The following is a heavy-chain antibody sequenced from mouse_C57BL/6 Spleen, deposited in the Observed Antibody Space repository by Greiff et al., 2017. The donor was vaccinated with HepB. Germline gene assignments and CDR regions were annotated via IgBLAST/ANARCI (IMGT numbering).Heavy chain of an antibody. V-gene: IGHV7-4*01. J-gene: IGHJ3*01. CDR3: VKAVSSGSSYTWFAY. CDR2: IRNKANGYTT. CDR1: GFTFNDYQ. D-gene: IGHD1-1*01. Sequence: DVKLVESGGGLVQPGASLRLSCAASGFTFNDYQMSWVRQAPGKAPEWLALIRNKANGYTTEYTASVKGRFTSSRDNSQNILYLQMNTLRAEDSATYYCVKAVSSGSSYTWFAYWGQGTLVTVSA.